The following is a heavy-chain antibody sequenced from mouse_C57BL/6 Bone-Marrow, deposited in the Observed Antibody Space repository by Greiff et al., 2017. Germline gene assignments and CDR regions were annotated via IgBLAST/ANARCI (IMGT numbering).Heavy chain of an antibody. CDR2: INPSTGGT. Sequence: EVQLQQSGPELVKPGASVKISCKASGYSFTGYYMNWVKQSPEKSLEWIGEINPSTGGTTYNQKFKAKATLTVDKSSSTAYMQLKSLTSEDSAVYYCAVTTKGYYYAMDYLGQGTSVTVSS. CDR1: GYSFTGYY. CDR3: AVTTKGYYYAMDY. D-gene: IGHD2-2*01. V-gene: IGHV1-42*01. J-gene: IGHJ4*01.